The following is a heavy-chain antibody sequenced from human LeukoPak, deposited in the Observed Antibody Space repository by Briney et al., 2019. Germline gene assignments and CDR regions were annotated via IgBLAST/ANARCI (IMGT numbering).Heavy chain of an antibody. CDR2: IYYSGST. D-gene: IGHD2-2*03. Sequence: PSETLSLTCTVSGGSISSYYWSWIRQPPGKGLEWIGYIYYSGSTYYNPSLKSRVTISVDTSKNQFSLKLSSVTAADTAVYYCARHGYCSSTSCLTGLYNWFDPWGQGTLVTVSS. CDR3: ARHGYCSSTSCLTGLYNWFDP. J-gene: IGHJ5*02. V-gene: IGHV4-59*08. CDR1: GGSISSYY.